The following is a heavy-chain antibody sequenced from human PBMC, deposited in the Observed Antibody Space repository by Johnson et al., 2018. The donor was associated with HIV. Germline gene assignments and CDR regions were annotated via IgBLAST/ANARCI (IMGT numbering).Heavy chain of an antibody. CDR2: IKRKLEGETT. D-gene: IGHD3-16*02. Sequence: VQLVESGGGVVQPGRSLRLSCAASGFIFSNAWMTWVRQAPGKGLEWVGRIKRKLEGETTDYAAPVKGRFTISRDDSKNTLYLQMNSLTTEDTAVYYCTTAIVIDAFDIWGQGTMVTVSS. V-gene: IGHV3-15*01. CDR3: TTAIVIDAFDI. J-gene: IGHJ3*02. CDR1: GFIFSNAW.